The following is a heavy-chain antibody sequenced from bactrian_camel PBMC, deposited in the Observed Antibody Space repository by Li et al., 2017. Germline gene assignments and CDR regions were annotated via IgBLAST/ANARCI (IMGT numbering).Heavy chain of an antibody. J-gene: IGHJ4*01. CDR3: TKDRSYGTRNWVQST. D-gene: IGHD3*01. CDR1: GFTSSRAY. CDR2: ISSSGGST. V-gene: IGHV3S40*01. Sequence: DVQLVESGGGLVQPGDSLRVSCTVSGFTSSRAYMSWVRQAPGKGLEWVSLISSSGGSTLYADSVKGRFTISRDNANNILYLQMNSLKPEDTAMYYCTKDRSYGTRNWVQSTRGQGTQVTVS.